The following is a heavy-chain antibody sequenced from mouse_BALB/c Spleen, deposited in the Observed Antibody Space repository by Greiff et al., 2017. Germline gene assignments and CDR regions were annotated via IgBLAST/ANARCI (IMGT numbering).Heavy chain of an antibody. Sequence: QVQLKESGPGLVAPSQSLSITCTVSGFSLTSYGVHWVRQPPGKGLEWLGVIWAGGSTNYNSALMSRLSISKDNSKSQVFLKMNSLQTDDTAMYYCAREMDSTMITRGGLAYWGQGTLVTVSA. D-gene: IGHD2-4*01. V-gene: IGHV2-9*02. CDR3: AREMDSTMITRGGLAY. CDR1: GFSLTSYG. J-gene: IGHJ3*01. CDR2: IWAGGST.